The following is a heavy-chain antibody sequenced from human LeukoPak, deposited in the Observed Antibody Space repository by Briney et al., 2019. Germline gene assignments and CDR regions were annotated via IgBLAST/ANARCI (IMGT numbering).Heavy chain of an antibody. V-gene: IGHV4-59*01. CDR2: IYYSGST. D-gene: IGHD3-16*02. J-gene: IGHJ4*02. CDR3: ARAGGLRLGELSLYFDY. CDR1: GGSISSYY. Sequence: SETLSLTCTVSGGSISSYYWSWIRQPPGKGLEWIGYIYYSGSTNYNPSLKSRVTISVDTSKNQFSLKLSSVTAADTAVYYCARAGGLRLGELSLYFDYWGQGTLVTVSS.